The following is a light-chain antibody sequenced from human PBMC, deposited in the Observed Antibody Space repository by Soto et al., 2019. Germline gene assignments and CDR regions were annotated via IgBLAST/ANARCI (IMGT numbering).Light chain of an antibody. CDR3: QQYGSSPQT. CDR2: GAS. CDR1: QSVSSSY. J-gene: IGKJ1*01. Sequence: EIELTQSPGTLSSSLGDRATLSCRASQSVSSSYLAWYQQKPSQAPRLLIYGASSRATGIPDRFSGSGSGTEFTLTISRLEPEDFAVYYCQQYGSSPQTFGQGTKVEIK. V-gene: IGKV3-20*01.